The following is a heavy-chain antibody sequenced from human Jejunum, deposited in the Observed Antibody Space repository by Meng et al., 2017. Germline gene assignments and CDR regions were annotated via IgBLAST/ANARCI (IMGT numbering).Heavy chain of an antibody. CDR1: GFTFTNAW. Sequence: VELVESGGGLVQPGGSLRLSCTTSGFTFTNAWMSWVRQAPGKGLEWVSRIKSKRDGETTDYAAPVKGRFTISRDDSENTVYLQMNSLKAEDTAVYYCTHGHLAGTFIDYWSQGILVTVSS. D-gene: IGHD1-1*01. J-gene: IGHJ4*02. V-gene: IGHV3-15*01. CDR3: THGHLAGTFIDY. CDR2: IKSKRDGETT.